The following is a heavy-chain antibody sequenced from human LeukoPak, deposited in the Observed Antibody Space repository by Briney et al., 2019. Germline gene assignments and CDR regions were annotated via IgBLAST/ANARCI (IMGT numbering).Heavy chain of an antibody. CDR2: IYYSGST. Sequence: SETLSLTCTVSGGSISSSSYSWGWIRQPPGKGLEWIGIIYYSGSTYYSPSLKSRVTISVDTSKNQFSLRLNSVTAADTAVYYCARHVGQQLIFHYYGLDVWGQGTTVTVSS. CDR3: ARHVGQQLIFHYYGLDV. V-gene: IGHV4-39*01. D-gene: IGHD6-13*01. J-gene: IGHJ6*02. CDR1: GGSISSSSYS.